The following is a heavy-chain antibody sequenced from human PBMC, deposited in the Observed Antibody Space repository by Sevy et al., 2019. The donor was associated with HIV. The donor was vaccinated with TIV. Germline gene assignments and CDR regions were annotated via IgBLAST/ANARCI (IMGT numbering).Heavy chain of an antibody. V-gene: IGHV1-24*01. J-gene: IGHJ3*02. Sequence: ASVKVSCKVSGYTLTELSMHWVRQAPGKWLEWMGGFDPEDGETIYAQKFQGRVTMTEDTSTDTAYMELSSLRSEDTAVYYCATFDCSSSSCYLRRPREAFDIWGQGTMVTVSS. CDR2: FDPEDGET. CDR3: ATFDCSSSSCYLRRPREAFDI. CDR1: GYTLTELS. D-gene: IGHD2-2*01.